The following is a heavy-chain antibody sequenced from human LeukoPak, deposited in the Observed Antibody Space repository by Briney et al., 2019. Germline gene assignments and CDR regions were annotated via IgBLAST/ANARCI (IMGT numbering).Heavy chain of an antibody. CDR3: AKNWGDD. J-gene: IGHJ4*02. CDR2: ITTSSTYT. CDR1: GFSFSSYN. D-gene: IGHD3-16*01. Sequence: GGSLRLSCEASGFSFSSYNMDWVRQTPGKGLEWISSITTSSTYTFYADSVKGRFTISRDNSKNTLYLQMNSLRAEDTAIYYCAKNWGDDWGQGNLVTVSS. V-gene: IGHV3-21*04.